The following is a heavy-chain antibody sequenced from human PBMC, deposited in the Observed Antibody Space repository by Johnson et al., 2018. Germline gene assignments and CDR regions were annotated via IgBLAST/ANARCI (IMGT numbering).Heavy chain of an antibody. CDR3: ARQLGYCSSTSCYHAFDI. CDR2: ISGSGGST. V-gene: IGHV3-23*04. D-gene: IGHD2-2*01. Sequence: VQLVQSGGGLVQPGGSLRLSCAASGFTFSSYAMSWVRQAPGKGLEWVSVISGSGGSTYYADSVKGRFTISRDNSKNTLYLQMNSLRAEDTAVYYCARQLGYCSSTSCYHAFDIWGQGTMVTVSS. CDR1: GFTFSSYA. J-gene: IGHJ3*02.